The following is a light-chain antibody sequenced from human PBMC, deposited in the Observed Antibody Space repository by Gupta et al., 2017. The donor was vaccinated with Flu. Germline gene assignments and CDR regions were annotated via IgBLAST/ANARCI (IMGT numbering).Light chain of an antibody. CDR2: QDT. J-gene: IGLJ2*01. CDR1: KLGDKY. CDR3: QTWDSSTGV. V-gene: IGLV3-1*01. Sequence: SYELTQPVSVSVSPGQIASITCSGDKLGDKYASWFQQKPGQSPLLVIYQDTKRPSGIPERFSGSTSGNTATLTISGTQPMDEADYYCQTWDSSTGVFGGGTKLTVL.